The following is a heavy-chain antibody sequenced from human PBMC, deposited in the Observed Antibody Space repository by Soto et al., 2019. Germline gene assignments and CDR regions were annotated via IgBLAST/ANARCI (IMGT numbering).Heavy chain of an antibody. Sequence: GGSLRLSCAASGFTFDDYAMHWVRQAPGKGLEWVSGISWNSGSIGYADSVKGRFTISRDNAKNSLYLQMNSLRAEDTALYYCAKVGRDGYNSAFDIWSQGTMVTVSS. J-gene: IGHJ3*02. D-gene: IGHD5-12*01. CDR3: AKVGRDGYNSAFDI. CDR2: ISWNSGSI. V-gene: IGHV3-9*01. CDR1: GFTFDDYA.